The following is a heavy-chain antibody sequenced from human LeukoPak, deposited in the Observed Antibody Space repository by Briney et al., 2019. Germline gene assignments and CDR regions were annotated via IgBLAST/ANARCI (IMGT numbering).Heavy chain of an antibody. D-gene: IGHD3-3*01. CDR3: AKDAVTIFGVVIAPYYYYGMDV. V-gene: IGHV3-23*01. CDR2: ISGSGGNT. J-gene: IGHJ6*02. CDR1: GFTFSSYA. Sequence: PGGSLRLSCAASGFTFSSYAMSCVRQAPGKGLEWVSAISGSGGNTYYADSVKGRLTISRDNSKNTLYLQMNSLRAEDTAVYYCAKDAVTIFGVVIAPYYYYGMDVWGQGTTVTVSS.